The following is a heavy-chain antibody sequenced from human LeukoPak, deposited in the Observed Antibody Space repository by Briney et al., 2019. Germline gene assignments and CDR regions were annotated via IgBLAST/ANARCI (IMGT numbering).Heavy chain of an antibody. CDR3: ARGHVLLWFGELLVGWFDP. Sequence: PSEILSLTCTVSGGSISSYYWSWIRQPPGKGLEWIGYIYYSGSTNYNPSLKSRVTISVDTSKNQFSLKLSSVTAADTAVYYCARGHVLLWFGELLVGWFDPWGQGTLVTVSS. CDR2: IYYSGST. D-gene: IGHD3-10*01. V-gene: IGHV4-59*01. CDR1: GGSISSYY. J-gene: IGHJ5*02.